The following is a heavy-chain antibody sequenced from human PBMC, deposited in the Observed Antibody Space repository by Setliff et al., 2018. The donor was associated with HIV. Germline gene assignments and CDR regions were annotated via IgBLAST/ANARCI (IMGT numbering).Heavy chain of an antibody. Sequence: SETLSLTCTVSGGSISGYYWSWIRQPPGKGLEWIGYIYYSGSTNYNPSLKSRVTITKDTSKNQVVLTMTNMDPVDTATYYCAHRPPRGGSGAYRFDPWGQGTLVTVSS. CDR2: IYYSGST. D-gene: IGHD2-15*01. J-gene: IGHJ5*02. CDR3: AHRPPRGGSGAYRFDP. CDR1: GGSISGYY. V-gene: IGHV4-59*01.